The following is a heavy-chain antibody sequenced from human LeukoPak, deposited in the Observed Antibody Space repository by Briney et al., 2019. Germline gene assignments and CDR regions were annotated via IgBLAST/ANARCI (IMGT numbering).Heavy chain of an antibody. CDR1: GGSFSGYY. J-gene: IGHJ3*02. V-gene: IGHV4-34*01. CDR3: ARGITMIVVVPDAFDI. D-gene: IGHD3-22*01. CDR2: INHSGST. Sequence: SSETLSLTCAVYGGSFSGYYWSWIRQPPGKGLEWIGEINHSGSTNYNPSLKSRVAISVDTSKNQFSLKLAAVTAPDTAVYCCARGITMIVVVPDAFDIWGQGTMVTVSS.